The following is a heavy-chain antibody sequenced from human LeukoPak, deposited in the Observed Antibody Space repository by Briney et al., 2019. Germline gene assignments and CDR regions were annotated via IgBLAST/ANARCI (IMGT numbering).Heavy chain of an antibody. V-gene: IGHV1-69*05. CDR1: GGTFSSYA. CDR3: ARAPYGYNNQYYFDY. Sequence: SVKVSCKASGGTFSSYAISWVRQAPGQGLEWMGGIIPIFGTANYAQKFQGRVTITTDESTSTAYMELSSLRSDDTAVYYCARAPYGYNNQYYFDYWGQGTLVTVSS. J-gene: IGHJ4*02. D-gene: IGHD5-24*01. CDR2: IIPIFGTA.